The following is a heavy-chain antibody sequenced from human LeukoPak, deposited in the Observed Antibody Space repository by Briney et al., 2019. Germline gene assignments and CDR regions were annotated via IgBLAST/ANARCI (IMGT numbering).Heavy chain of an antibody. Sequence: GGSLRLSCAASGFTFSSYGMHWVRQAPGKGLEWVAVIWYVGSNKYYADSVKGRFTISRDNSKNTLYLQMNSLRAEDTAVYYCARDKDLYGMDVWGQGTTVTVSS. CDR3: ARDKDLYGMDV. V-gene: IGHV3-33*01. J-gene: IGHJ6*02. CDR1: GFTFSSYG. CDR2: IWYVGSNK.